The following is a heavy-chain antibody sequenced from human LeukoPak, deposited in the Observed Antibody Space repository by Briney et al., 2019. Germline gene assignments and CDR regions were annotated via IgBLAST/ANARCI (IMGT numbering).Heavy chain of an antibody. CDR3: ARAATYNWNDVNY. J-gene: IGHJ4*02. CDR2: ISSSGSII. V-gene: IGHV3-11*01. D-gene: IGHD1-20*01. CDR1: GFTFSDYY. Sequence: GGSLRLSCAASGFTFSDYYMNWIRQTPGKGLEWVSYISSSGSIIYYADSVKGRFTISRDNAKNSVYLQMNSLRAEGTAVYYCARAATYNWNDVNYWGQGTLVTVSS.